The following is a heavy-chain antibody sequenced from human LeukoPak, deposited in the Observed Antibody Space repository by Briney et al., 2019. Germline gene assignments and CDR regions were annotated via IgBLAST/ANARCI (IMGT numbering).Heavy chain of an antibody. CDR1: GYTFTGYY. V-gene: IGHV1-2*02. CDR3: ASGTGSYYHQGY. J-gene: IGHJ4*02. Sequence: VASVKVSCKASGYTFTGYYMHWVRRAPGQGLEWMGWINPNSGGTNYAQKFQGRVTMTRDTSISTAYMELSRLRSDDTAVFYCASGTGSYYHQGYWGQGTLVTVSS. D-gene: IGHD1-26*01. CDR2: INPNSGGT.